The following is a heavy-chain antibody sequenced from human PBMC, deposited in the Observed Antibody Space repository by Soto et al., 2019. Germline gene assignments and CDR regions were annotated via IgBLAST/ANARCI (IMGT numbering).Heavy chain of an antibody. CDR2: ISHSGST. V-gene: IGHV4-34*01. D-gene: IGHD4-17*01. CDR3: ARSPPTVTTHAFDI. J-gene: IGHJ3*02. Sequence: QVQLQQWGAGLLKPSETLSLTCAVYGGSFSGYYWSWIRQPPGKGLEWIGEISHSGSTNYNPSPKSRVTISIDTSKNQFSLKLNSVTAADTAMFYCARSPPTVTTHAFDIWGQGTMVTVSS. CDR1: GGSFSGYY.